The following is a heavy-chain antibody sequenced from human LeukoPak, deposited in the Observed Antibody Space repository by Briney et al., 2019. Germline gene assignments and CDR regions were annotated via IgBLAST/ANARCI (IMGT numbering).Heavy chain of an antibody. D-gene: IGHD3-16*01. CDR1: GGSISSYY. V-gene: IGHV4-59*06. CDR2: IYYSGST. Sequence: PSETLSLTCTVSGGSISSYYWSWIRQHPGKGLEWIGYIYYSGSTYYNPSLKSRVTISVDTSKNQFSLKLSSVTAADTAVYYCARGGRWLQSRYFDYWSQGTLVTVSS. CDR3: ARGGRWLQSRYFDY. J-gene: IGHJ4*02.